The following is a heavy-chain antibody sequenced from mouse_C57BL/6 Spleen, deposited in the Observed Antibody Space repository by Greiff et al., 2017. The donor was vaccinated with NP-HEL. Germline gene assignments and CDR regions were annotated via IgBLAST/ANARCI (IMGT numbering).Heavy chain of an antibody. Sequence: QVQLQQPGAELVKPGASVQMSCKASGYTFTSYWITWVKQRPGQGLEWIGDISPGSGSTNYNEKFKSKATLTVDTSSSTAYMQLSSLTSEDSAVYYCARDGNYDWFAYWGQGTLVTVSA. CDR2: ISPGSGST. J-gene: IGHJ3*01. D-gene: IGHD2-1*01. V-gene: IGHV1-55*01. CDR3: ARDGNYDWFAY. CDR1: GYTFTSYW.